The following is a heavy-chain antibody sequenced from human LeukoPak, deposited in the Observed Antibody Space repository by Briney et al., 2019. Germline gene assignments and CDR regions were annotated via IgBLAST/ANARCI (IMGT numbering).Heavy chain of an antibody. J-gene: IGHJ3*02. V-gene: IGHV3-23*01. CDR1: GFTFSSYA. CDR3: AKGRSSGYLYDAFVI. Sequence: GGLRLSCAASGFTFSSYAMSWVRQAPGKGLEWVSAISGSGGSTYYADSVKGRFTISRDNSKNTLYLQMNSLRAEDTAVYYCAKGRSSGYLYDAFVIWGQGTMVTVSS. CDR2: ISGSGGST. D-gene: IGHD3-22*01.